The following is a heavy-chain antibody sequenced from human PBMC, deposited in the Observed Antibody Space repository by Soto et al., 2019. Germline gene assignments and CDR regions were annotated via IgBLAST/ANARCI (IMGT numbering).Heavy chain of an antibody. Sequence: DSGPTLVNPTQTLTLTCTFSGFSLSTSGVGVGWIRQPPGKALEWLALIYWNDDKRYSPSLKSRLTITKDTSKNQVVLTMTNMDPVDTATYYCAHSGIGYYDSSGYRTFGYWGQGTLVTVSS. J-gene: IGHJ4*02. CDR1: GFSLSTSGVG. D-gene: IGHD3-22*01. V-gene: IGHV2-5*01. CDR2: IYWNDDK. CDR3: AHSGIGYYDSSGYRTFGY.